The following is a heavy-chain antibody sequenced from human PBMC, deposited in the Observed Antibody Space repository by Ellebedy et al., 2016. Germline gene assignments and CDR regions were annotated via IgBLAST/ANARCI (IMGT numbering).Heavy chain of an antibody. D-gene: IGHD4-17*01. CDR1: GYTFISYG. V-gene: IGHV1-18*01. CDR2: ISAYNGNT. Sequence: ASVKVSXXASGYTFISYGISWVRQAPGQGLEWMGWISAYNGNTNYAQKLQDRVTMTTDTSTSTAYMELRSLRSDDTAVYYCARAPYGDYVWGYFDYWGQGTLVTVSS. CDR3: ARAPYGDYVWGYFDY. J-gene: IGHJ4*02.